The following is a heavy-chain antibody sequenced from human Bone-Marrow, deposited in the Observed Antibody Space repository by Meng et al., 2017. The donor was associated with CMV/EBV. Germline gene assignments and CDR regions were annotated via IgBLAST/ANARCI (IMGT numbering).Heavy chain of an antibody. V-gene: IGHV4-4*02. CDR1: GGSISSSNW. J-gene: IGHJ4*02. D-gene: IGHD6-25*01. Sequence: SETLSLTCAVSGGSISSSNWWSWIRQPPGKGLEWIGEINHSGSTNYNPSLKSRVTISVDTSKNQFSLKLSSVTAADTAVYYCARGRGYANNFDYWGQGTLVTVSS. CDR2: INHSGST. CDR3: ARGRGYANNFDY.